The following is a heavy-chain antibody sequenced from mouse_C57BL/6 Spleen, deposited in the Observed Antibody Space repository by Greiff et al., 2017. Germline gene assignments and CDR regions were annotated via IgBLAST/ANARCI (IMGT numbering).Heavy chain of an antibody. J-gene: IGHJ2*01. CDR2: IHPNSGST. Sequence: QVQLQQPGAELVKPGASVKLSCKASGYTFTSYWMHWVKQRPGQGLEWIGMIHPNSGSTNYNEKFKSKATLTVDKSSSTAYMQLSSLTSEDSAVYYCARSDYYGRPFDYWGQGTTLTVSS. D-gene: IGHD1-1*01. CDR3: ARSDYYGRPFDY. CDR1: GYTFTSYW. V-gene: IGHV1-64*01.